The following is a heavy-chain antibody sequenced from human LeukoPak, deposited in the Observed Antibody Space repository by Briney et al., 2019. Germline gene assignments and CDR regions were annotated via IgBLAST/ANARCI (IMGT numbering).Heavy chain of an antibody. D-gene: IGHD6-19*01. CDR3: ASSSGWYHYYYYYMDV. V-gene: IGHV1-2*02. CDR2: INPNSGGT. CDR1: GYTFTGYY. J-gene: IGHJ6*03. Sequence: ASVKVSCKASGYTFTGYYMHWVRQAPGQGLEWMGWINPNSGGTNYAQKFQGRVTMTRDTSMSTVYMELSSLRPEDTAVYYCASSSGWYHYYYYYMDVWGKGTTVTISS.